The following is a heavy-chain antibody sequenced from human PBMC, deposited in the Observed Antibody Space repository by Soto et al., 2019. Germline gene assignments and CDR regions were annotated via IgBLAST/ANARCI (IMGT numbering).Heavy chain of an antibody. D-gene: IGHD2-15*01. V-gene: IGHV1-58*01. Sequence: ASVKVSCKTSGFTFSSSAVQWVRQARGQRLEWIGWIIVGTGQTKSAQNLQERITITRDMSTSTAYMELSSLRSEDTAVYYCAAEPYSGGRCCSFDIWGQGTWSPSPQ. CDR1: GFTFSSSA. CDR2: IIVGTGQT. CDR3: AAEPYSGGRCCSFDI. J-gene: IGHJ3*02.